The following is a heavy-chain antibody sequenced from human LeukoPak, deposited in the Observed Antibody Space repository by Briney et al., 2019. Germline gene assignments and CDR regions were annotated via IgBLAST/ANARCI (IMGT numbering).Heavy chain of an antibody. CDR3: ARGPWGQWLVHLTRCAFDI. CDR2: FDPEDGET. D-gene: IGHD6-19*01. J-gene: IGHJ3*02. V-gene: IGHV1-24*01. CDR1: GYTLTELS. Sequence: GASVKVSCKVSGYTLTELSMHWVRQAPGKGLEWMGGFDPEDGETIYAQKFQGRVTMTEDTSTDTAYMELSSVTAADTAVYYCARGPWGQWLVHLTRCAFDIWGQGTMVTVSS.